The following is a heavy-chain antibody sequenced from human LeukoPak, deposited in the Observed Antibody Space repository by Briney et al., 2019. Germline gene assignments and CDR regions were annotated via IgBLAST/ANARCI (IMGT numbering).Heavy chain of an antibody. CDR1: GGSISSSNW. D-gene: IGHD3-9*01. CDR3: ARVHNDILTDDSLGDKFDY. V-gene: IGHV4-4*02. J-gene: IGHJ4*02. Sequence: SETQSLTCAVSGGSISSSNWWSWVRQPPGKGLEWIGEIYHSGSTNYNPSLKSRVTISVDKSKNQVSLKLSSVTAADTAVYYCARVHNDILTDDSLGDKFDYWGQGTLVTVSS. CDR2: IYHSGST.